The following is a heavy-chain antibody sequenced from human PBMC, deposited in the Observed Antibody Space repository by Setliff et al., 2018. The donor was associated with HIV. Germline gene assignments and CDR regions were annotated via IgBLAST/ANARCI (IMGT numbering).Heavy chain of an antibody. CDR3: ARDVARFDYDTGGYYVSHFDY. CDR1: GYSISSRYY. V-gene: IGHV4-38-2*02. Sequence: SETLSLTCTVSGYSISSRYYWGWIRQPPGKGLEWIGYISNTGNTKYNPSLKSRVTISVDTSKNQFSVRLTSVTAADTAVYFCARDVARFDYDTGGYYVSHFDYWGQGTKVTVSS. J-gene: IGHJ4*02. D-gene: IGHD3-22*01. CDR2: ISNTGNT.